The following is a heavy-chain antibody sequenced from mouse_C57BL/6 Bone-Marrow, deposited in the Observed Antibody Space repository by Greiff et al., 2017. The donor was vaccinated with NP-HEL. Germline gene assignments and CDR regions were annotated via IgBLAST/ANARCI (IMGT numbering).Heavy chain of an antibody. V-gene: IGHV1-5*01. J-gene: IGHJ1*03. CDR3: TRSSLLRTVGGYFDV. Sequence: EVQLQQSGTVLARPGASVKMSCKTSGYTFTSYWMHWVKQRPGQGLEWIGAIYPGNSDTSYNQKFKGKAKLTAVTSASTAYMELSSLTNEDSAVYYCTRSSLLRTVGGYFDVWGTGTTVTVSS. D-gene: IGHD1-2*01. CDR2: IYPGNSDT. CDR1: GYTFTSYW.